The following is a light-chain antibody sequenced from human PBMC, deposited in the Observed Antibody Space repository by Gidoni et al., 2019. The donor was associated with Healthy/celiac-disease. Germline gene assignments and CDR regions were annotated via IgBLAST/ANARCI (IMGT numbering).Light chain of an antibody. CDR2: LGS. CDR1: QSLLHSNGYNY. Sequence: DIVMTQSLLSLPVTPGEPASISCRSSQSLLHSNGYNYLDWYLQKPGQSPQLLIYLGSNRASGVPDRFSGSGSGTDFTLKISRVEAEDVWVYYCMQALQTPLTFGGGTKVEIK. CDR3: MQALQTPLT. J-gene: IGKJ4*01. V-gene: IGKV2-28*01.